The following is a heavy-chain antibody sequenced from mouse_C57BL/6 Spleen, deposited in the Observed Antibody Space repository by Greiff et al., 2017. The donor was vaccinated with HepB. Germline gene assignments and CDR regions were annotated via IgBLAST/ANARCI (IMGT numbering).Heavy chain of an antibody. CDR1: GYSITSGYY. CDR3: ARELGLGYAMDY. D-gene: IGHD4-1*01. J-gene: IGHJ4*01. CDR2: ISYDGSN. V-gene: IGHV3-6*01. Sequence: EVKLMESGPGLVKPSQSLSLTCSVTGYSITSGYYWNWIRQFPGNKLEWMGYISYDGSNNYNPSLKNRISITRDTSKNQFFLKLNSVTTEDTATYYCARELGLGYAMDYWGQGTSVTVSS.